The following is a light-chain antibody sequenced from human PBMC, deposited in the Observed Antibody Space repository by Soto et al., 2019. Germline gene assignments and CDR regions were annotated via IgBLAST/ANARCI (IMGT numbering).Light chain of an antibody. CDR3: QQYRHWPRT. J-gene: IGKJ1*01. CDR1: QSVDIN. CDR2: GAS. Sequence: EIVLTQSPATLSVSPWERVALSCRASQSVDINLAWYQQKPGQAPRLLIYGASTRATDMSGTFSGRGSGTEFTLTISNLRPEDFAVYYCQQYRHWPRTFGQGTKVDI. V-gene: IGKV3-15*01.